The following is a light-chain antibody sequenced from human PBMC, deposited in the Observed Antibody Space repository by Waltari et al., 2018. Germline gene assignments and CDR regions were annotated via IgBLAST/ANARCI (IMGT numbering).Light chain of an antibody. V-gene: IGLV3-1*01. CDR1: KLGDKF. CDR3: QAWDSNSAYV. CDR2: QDR. Sequence: SYELIQPPSVSVSPGQTASITCSGDKLGDKFVCWYQQRPGQSPVLVIYQDRKRPSGIPERFSGSNSGNTATLTISGTQAMDEADYGCQAWDSNSAYVFGTGTKVTVL. J-gene: IGLJ1*01.